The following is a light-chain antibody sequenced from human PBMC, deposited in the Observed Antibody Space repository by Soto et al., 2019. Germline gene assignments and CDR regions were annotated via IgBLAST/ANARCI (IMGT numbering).Light chain of an antibody. CDR1: QSISSN. V-gene: IGKV3-15*01. Sequence: EIVMTQSPATLSVSPGERATLSCRASQSISSNLAWYQQKPGQAPRLLIYGASTRATGILATFSGSGSGTEFTLTISSLQSEDFAVYYCQQYNNWPFTFGPGTKVDIK. CDR3: QQYNNWPFT. J-gene: IGKJ3*01. CDR2: GAS.